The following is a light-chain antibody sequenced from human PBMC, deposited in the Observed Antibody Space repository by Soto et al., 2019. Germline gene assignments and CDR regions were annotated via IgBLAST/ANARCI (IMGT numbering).Light chain of an antibody. J-gene: IGKJ2*01. CDR2: GAS. CDR1: QDIRKD. CDR3: LQDYNYPFT. Sequence: AIQMTQSPSSLSASVGDRVTITCRASQDIRKDLAGYQQKPGKAPQILIYGASTLQTEVASRFSGSGSATDFTLTSSSLQPEDSAPYYCLQDYNYPFTFGQGTKLDIK. V-gene: IGKV1-6*01.